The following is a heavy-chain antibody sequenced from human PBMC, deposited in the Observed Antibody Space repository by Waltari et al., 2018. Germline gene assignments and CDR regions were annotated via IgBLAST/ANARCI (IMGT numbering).Heavy chain of an antibody. J-gene: IGHJ6*02. CDR1: GGPLSNYA. CDR2: IVPLFDTT. Sequence: VQLVQSGTEVKIPGALVNVSCKTSGGPLSNYAITWVRQAPGQGLEWVGRIVPLFDTTTYAHKFQDRVTITADTSTGTAYMDLRSLISEDTAVYYCARDRRGLYYYGMDVWGQGTTVTVSS. V-gene: IGHV1-69*06. CDR3: ARDRRGLYYYGMDV.